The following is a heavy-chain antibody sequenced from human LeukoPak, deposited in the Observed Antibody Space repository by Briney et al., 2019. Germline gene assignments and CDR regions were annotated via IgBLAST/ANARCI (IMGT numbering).Heavy chain of an antibody. J-gene: IGHJ1*01. CDR2: ISYDGSSK. V-gene: IGHV3-30-3*01. D-gene: IGHD3-22*01. CDR1: GFTFSSYA. CDR3: ARDPDSSGYYYGGYFQH. Sequence: GGSLRLSCAASGFTFSSYAMHWVRQAPGKGLEWVAVISYDGSSKYYADSVKGRFTISRDNSKNTLYLQMNSLRAEDTAVYYCARDPDSSGYYYGGYFQHWGQGTLVTVSS.